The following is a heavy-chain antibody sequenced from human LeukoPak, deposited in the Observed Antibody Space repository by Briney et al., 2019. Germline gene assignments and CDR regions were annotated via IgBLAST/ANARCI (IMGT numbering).Heavy chain of an antibody. Sequence: GGSLRLSCAASGFTFSSYAMSWVRQAPGKGLEWVAFVRYDGSNKYYAGSVKGRFTISRDSSKNTLYLQMNSLRPEDTAVYYCAKGRGQSYPHYYFDSWGQGTLVTVSS. D-gene: IGHD5-18*01. J-gene: IGHJ4*02. CDR1: GFTFSSYA. CDR2: VRYDGSNK. CDR3: AKGRGQSYPHYYFDS. V-gene: IGHV3-30*02.